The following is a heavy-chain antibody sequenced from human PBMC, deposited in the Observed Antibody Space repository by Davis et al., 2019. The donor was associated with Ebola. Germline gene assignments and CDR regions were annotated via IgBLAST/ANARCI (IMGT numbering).Heavy chain of an antibody. CDR3: ARDSVDGSGPYYYGMDV. CDR2: ISSSGSTI. D-gene: IGHD3-10*01. Sequence: GESLKISCAASGFTFSSYEMNWVRQAPGKGLEWVSYISSSGSTIYYADSVKGRFTISRDNAKNSLYLQMNSLRAEDTAVYYCARDSVDGSGPYYYGMDVWGQGTTVTVSS. CDR1: GFTFSSYE. J-gene: IGHJ6*02. V-gene: IGHV3-48*03.